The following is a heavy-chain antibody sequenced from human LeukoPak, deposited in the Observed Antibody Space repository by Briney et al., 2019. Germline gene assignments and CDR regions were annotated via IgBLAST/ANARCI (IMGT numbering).Heavy chain of an antibody. CDR2: ISASGGST. D-gene: IGHD4-17*01. Sequence: PGGSLRLSCAASGFTFSSYAMSWVRQAPGKGLEWVSDISASGGSTYYADSVKGRFTISRDNSKNTLHLQMNSLRAEDTAVYYCAKKETTVTTFFENWGQGTLVTVSS. CDR3: AKKETTVTTFFEN. V-gene: IGHV3-23*01. J-gene: IGHJ4*02. CDR1: GFTFSSYA.